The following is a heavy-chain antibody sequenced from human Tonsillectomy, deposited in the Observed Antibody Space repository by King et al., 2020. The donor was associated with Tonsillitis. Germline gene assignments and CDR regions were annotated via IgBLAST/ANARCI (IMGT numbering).Heavy chain of an antibody. Sequence: VQLVESRAEVKKPGGSLKISCEAFGYRFTNYWIGWVRQMPGKGLEWMGIIYPADSDTRYSPSFQGQVTISADKSISTAYLQWSSLEAADTAMYYCVRAHSDFDYWGQGTLVTVSS. CDR2: IYPADSDT. D-gene: IGHD3-10*01. CDR1: GYRFTNYW. J-gene: IGHJ4*02. V-gene: IGHV5-51*01. CDR3: VRAHSDFDY.